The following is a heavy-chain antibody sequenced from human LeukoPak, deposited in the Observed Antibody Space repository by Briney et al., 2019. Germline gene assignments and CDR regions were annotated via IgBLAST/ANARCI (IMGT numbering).Heavy chain of an antibody. Sequence: GGSLRLSCAASGFTFSSYAMHWVRRAPGKGLEWVAVISYDGSNKYYADSVKGRFTISRDNSKNTLYLQMNSLRAEDTAVYYCARRVSSGGSFDYWGQGTLVTVSS. CDR3: ARRVSSGGSFDY. CDR2: ISYDGSNK. CDR1: GFTFSSYA. J-gene: IGHJ4*02. D-gene: IGHD6-19*01. V-gene: IGHV3-30-3*01.